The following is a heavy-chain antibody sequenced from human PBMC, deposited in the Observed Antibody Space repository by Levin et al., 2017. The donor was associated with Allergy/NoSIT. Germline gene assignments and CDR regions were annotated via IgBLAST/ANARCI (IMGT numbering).Heavy chain of an antibody. CDR2: IDPFSGDT. V-gene: IGHV1-2*02. Sequence: ASVKVSCKASGYTFTGYYVHWVRQAPGQGLEWMGWIDPFSGDTNYAQKFQGKVTMTRDTMNTAYLELSRLRSDDTAAYYCARFHPSVQRLENPPKDYSYWLDVWRQGVTV. D-gene: IGHD5-24*01. CDR1: GYTFTGYY. CDR3: ARFHPSVQRLENPPKDYSYWLDV. J-gene: IGHJ6*02.